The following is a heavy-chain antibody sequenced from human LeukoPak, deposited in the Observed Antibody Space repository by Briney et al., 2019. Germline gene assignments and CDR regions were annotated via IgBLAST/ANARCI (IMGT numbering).Heavy chain of an antibody. Sequence: SETLSLTCTVSGGSISSYYWSWIRQPPGKGLELIGYISYSGSTNYNPSLKSRVTISVDTSKNQFSLRLSSVTAADTAVYYCATYYYDSSGYYHFDYWGPGTLVTVSS. D-gene: IGHD3-22*01. CDR2: ISYSGST. CDR3: ATYYYDSSGYYHFDY. CDR1: GGSISSYY. J-gene: IGHJ4*02. V-gene: IGHV4-59*01.